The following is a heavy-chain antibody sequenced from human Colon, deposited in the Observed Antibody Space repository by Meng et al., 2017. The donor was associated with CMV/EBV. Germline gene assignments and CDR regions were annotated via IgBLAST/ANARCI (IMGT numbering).Heavy chain of an antibody. V-gene: IGHV4-34*01. J-gene: IGHJ4*02. CDR1: GGSLSGYY. D-gene: IGHD3-3*01. CDR2: INQSGST. CDR3: AREAGPFFGVIVYDS. Sequence: QGQRQQWGAGLLKTSETLSLPCGVSGGSLSGYYWTWIRQSPGKGLEWIGEINQSGSTNYNPSLKSRVTVSVDTSKNQFSLRVTSVTAADSALYYCAREAGPFFGVIVYDSWGQGTLVTVSS.